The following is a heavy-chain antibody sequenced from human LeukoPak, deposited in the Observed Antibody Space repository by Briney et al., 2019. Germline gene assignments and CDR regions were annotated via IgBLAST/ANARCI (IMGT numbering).Heavy chain of an antibody. CDR1: GASTSSRGYY. Sequence: PSETLSLTCTVSGASTSSRGYYWSWVRQHPEKGLEWIGYIYNTGTTYYNPSLKSRITISADTSKNQFSLKMTSVTAADTAVYYCARGGRQRGPSPQTYYDFWSGYSYYFDYWGQGTLVTVSS. CDR2: IYNTGTT. D-gene: IGHD3-3*01. CDR3: ARGGRQRGPSPQTYYDFWSGYSYYFDY. J-gene: IGHJ4*02. V-gene: IGHV4-31*03.